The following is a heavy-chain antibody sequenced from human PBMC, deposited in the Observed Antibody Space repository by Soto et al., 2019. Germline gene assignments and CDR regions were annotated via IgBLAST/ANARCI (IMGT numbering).Heavy chain of an antibody. Sequence: EVQLVESGGGLVQPGRSLRLSCAASGFSFDDYSMHWVRQAPGKGLEWVSGFSWDSSIIGYADSVKGRFTISRDNARNSLYLQMNSLRGEDTAFYYCAKESAGYSSGWHSLDVWGQGTTVTVSS. J-gene: IGHJ6*02. V-gene: IGHV3-9*01. CDR3: AKESAGYSSGWHSLDV. D-gene: IGHD6-19*01. CDR2: FSWDSSII. CDR1: GFSFDDYS.